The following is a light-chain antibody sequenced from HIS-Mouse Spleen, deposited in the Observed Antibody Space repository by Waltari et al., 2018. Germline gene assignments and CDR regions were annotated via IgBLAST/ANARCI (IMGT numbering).Light chain of an antibody. J-gene: IGKJ1*01. Sequence: EIVLTQSPATLSLYPRERANLSCRASQSVSSYLAWYQQKPGQAPRLLIYDASNRATGIPARFSGSVSGTDFTLTISSLEPEDFAVYYCQQRSNWWTFGQGTKVEIK. V-gene: IGKV3-11*01. CDR3: QQRSNWWT. CDR1: QSVSSY. CDR2: DAS.